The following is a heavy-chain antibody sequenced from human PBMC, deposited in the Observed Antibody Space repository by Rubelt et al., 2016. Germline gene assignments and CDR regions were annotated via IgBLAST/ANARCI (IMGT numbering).Heavy chain of an antibody. Sequence: QVQLQQWGAGLLKPSETLSLTCAVYGGSFSGYYWGWIRQPPGKGLEWIGYIYYSGSTNYNPSLKIRVTISVYTSNNQFSLRLSFVTAAATAVYYCARRPHGSIWQTPGGFDPWGQGTLVAVSS. CDR1: GGSFSGYY. D-gene: IGHD6-13*01. V-gene: IGHV4-34*11. CDR3: ARRPHGSIWQTPGGFDP. J-gene: IGHJ5*02. CDR2: IYYSGST.